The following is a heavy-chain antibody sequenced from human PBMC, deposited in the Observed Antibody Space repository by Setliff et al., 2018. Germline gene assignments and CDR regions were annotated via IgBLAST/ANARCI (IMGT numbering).Heavy chain of an antibody. Sequence: GGSLRLSCVASGFIFSENWMHWVRQTPGKGLMWVGRISGDGSTTNYADSVKGRFTISRDNAKNTLYLQMNSLRAEDTAVYYCAPMDVWGKGTTVTVSS. CDR2: ISGDGSTT. CDR3: APMDV. V-gene: IGHV3-74*01. J-gene: IGHJ6*03. CDR1: GFIFSENW.